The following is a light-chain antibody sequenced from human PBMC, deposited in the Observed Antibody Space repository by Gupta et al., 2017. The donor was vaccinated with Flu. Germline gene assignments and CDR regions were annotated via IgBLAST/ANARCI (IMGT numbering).Light chain of an antibody. J-gene: IGKJ1*01. CDR1: QSVTSN. CDR3: QQYHYWWT. V-gene: IGKV3-15*01. Sequence: EIVMTQSPASLSVSPGDRVTLSCRASQSVTSNLAWYQQKPGQAPRLLIFGASTRATGTPTRFSGTGSGTEFTLTISRLQSADFAVYYCQQYHYWWTFGQGTKVEIK. CDR2: GAS.